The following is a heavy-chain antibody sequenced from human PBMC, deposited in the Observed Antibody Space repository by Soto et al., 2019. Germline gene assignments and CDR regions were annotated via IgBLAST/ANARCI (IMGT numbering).Heavy chain of an antibody. CDR1: GYSFTSYW. J-gene: IGHJ6*03. Sequence: GESLKISCKGSGYSFTSYWIGWVRQMPGKGLEWMGIIYPGDSDTRYSPSFQGQVTISADRSISTAYLQWSSLKASDTAMYYCARHGVVVPAAKTPRNYDILTGYPSLYYYYMDVWGKGTTVTVSS. D-gene: IGHD3-9*01. CDR2: IYPGDSDT. CDR3: ARHGVVVPAAKTPRNYDILTGYPSLYYYYMDV. V-gene: IGHV5-51*01.